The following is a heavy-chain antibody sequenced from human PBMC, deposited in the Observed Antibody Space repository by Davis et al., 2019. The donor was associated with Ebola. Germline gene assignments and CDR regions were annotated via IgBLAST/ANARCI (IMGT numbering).Heavy chain of an antibody. D-gene: IGHD3-10*01. CDR2: IHSDGKT. CDR3: AKDRANSGSYPDAFDF. V-gene: IGHV3-53*05. Sequence: GESLKISCAASGFTVNTNYISWVRQAPGEGLEWVSVIHSDGKTKYADSVKGRFTISRDNSKNTLYLQMNSLRAEDTAVYYCAKDRANSGSYPDAFDFWGQGTMVTVSS. J-gene: IGHJ3*01. CDR1: GFTVNTNY.